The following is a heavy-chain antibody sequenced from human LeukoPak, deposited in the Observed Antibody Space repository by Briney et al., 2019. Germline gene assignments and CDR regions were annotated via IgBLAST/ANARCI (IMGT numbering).Heavy chain of an antibody. CDR2: ISGSGGST. CDR3: AKELGYCSGGSCLALDY. J-gene: IGHJ4*02. V-gene: IGHV3-23*01. D-gene: IGHD2-15*01. Sequence: GGSLRLSCAASGFTFSSYAMSWVRQAPGKGLEWVSAISGSGGSTYYADSVKGRFTISRDNSKNTLYLQMNSQRAEDTAVYYCAKELGYCSGGSCLALDYWGQGTLVTVSS. CDR1: GFTFSSYA.